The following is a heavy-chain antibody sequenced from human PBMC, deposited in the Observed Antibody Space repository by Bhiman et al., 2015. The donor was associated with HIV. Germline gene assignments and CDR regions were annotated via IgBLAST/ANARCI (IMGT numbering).Heavy chain of an antibody. J-gene: IGHJ3*02. Sequence: EVQLVESGGDLVQPAGSLRLSCAASGFTFSSFAMHWVRQAPGKGLEYVSAISSDGGSTYYANSVKGRFTLSRDNAKNSLYLQMNSLRAEDTAVFYCARQFRSVGAPDAFDIWGQGTMVTVSS. CDR2: ISSDGGST. D-gene: IGHD1-26*01. V-gene: IGHV3-64*01. CDR1: GFTFSSFA. CDR3: ARQFRSVGAPDAFDI.